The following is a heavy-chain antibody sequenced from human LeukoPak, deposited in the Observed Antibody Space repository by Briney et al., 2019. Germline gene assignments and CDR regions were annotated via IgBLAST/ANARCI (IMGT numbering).Heavy chain of an antibody. CDR3: TTGYYYDSSFDY. Sequence: GGSLRLSCAASGFTFSNAWISWVRQAPGKGLEWVGRIKSKTDGGTTDYAAPVKGRFTISRDDSKNTLYLQMNSLKTEDTAVYYCTTGYYYDSSFDYWGQGTLVTVSS. CDR1: GFTFSNAW. CDR2: IKSKTDGGTT. D-gene: IGHD3-22*01. J-gene: IGHJ4*02. V-gene: IGHV3-15*01.